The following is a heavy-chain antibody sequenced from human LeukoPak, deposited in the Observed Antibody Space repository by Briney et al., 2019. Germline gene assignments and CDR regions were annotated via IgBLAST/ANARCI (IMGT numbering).Heavy chain of an antibody. D-gene: IGHD3-22*01. J-gene: IGHJ4*02. CDR1: GFTFSSYE. CDR3: TTEARDYYYSSGYYTY. V-gene: IGHV3-15*01. Sequence: GGSLRLSCAASGFTFSSYEMNWVRQAPGKGLEWVGRIKSKPEGGTTDYAAPVKGRFTFSRDDSKNTLYLQMNSLKTKDTGVYYCTTEARDYYYSSGYYTYWGQGTLVTVSS. CDR2: IKSKPEGGTT.